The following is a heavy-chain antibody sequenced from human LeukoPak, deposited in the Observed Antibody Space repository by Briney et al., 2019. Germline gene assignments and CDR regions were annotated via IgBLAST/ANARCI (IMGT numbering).Heavy chain of an antibody. D-gene: IGHD2-2*01. V-gene: IGHV1-2*02. CDR3: ARDGPSADYYYYYMDV. CDR2: INPNSGGT. Sequence: ASVKVSCKASGYTFTGYYMHWVRQAPGQGLEWMGWINPNSGGTNYAQKFQGRVTMTRDTFISTAYMELSRLRSDDTAVYYCARDGPSADYYYYYMDVWGKGTTVTVSS. J-gene: IGHJ6*03. CDR1: GYTFTGYY.